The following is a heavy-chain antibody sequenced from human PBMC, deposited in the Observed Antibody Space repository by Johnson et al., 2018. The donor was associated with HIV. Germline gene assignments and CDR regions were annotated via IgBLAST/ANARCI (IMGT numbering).Heavy chain of an antibody. D-gene: IGHD1-26*01. Sequence: QVQLVESGGGVVQPGRSLRLSCAASGFTFSSYGMHWVRQAPGKGLEWVAVISYDGSNKYYADSVKGRFTISRDNSKNTLYLQMNSLRAEDTAVYYCVKGVVGAEDVFDIWGQGTMVTVSS. J-gene: IGHJ3*02. CDR3: VKGVVGAEDVFDI. V-gene: IGHV3-30*18. CDR2: ISYDGSNK. CDR1: GFTFSSYG.